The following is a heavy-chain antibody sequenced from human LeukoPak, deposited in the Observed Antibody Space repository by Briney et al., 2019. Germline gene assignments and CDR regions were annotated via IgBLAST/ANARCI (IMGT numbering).Heavy chain of an antibody. Sequence: GGSLRLSCAASGFTFSSYAMNWVRQAPGKGLEWISYISSSSSTIYYADSVKGRFTISRDNAKNSLYLQMSSLRDEDTAVYYCARSIHYWGQGTLVTVSS. CDR1: GFTFSSYA. CDR2: ISSSSSTI. V-gene: IGHV3-48*02. J-gene: IGHJ4*02. CDR3: ARSIHY.